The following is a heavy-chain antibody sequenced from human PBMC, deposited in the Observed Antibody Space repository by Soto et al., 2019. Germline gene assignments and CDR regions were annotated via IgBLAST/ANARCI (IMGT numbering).Heavy chain of an antibody. Sequence: SETLSLTCTVSGGSISSCDYYWGWVRQPPGKGLAWIGSICSSGSTYHNPSLKSRVTISVDTSKNQFSLRLSSVTAADTAVYYCARHRRETGTYAQPLDYWGQGTLVTVSS. CDR3: ARHRRETGTYAQPLDY. V-gene: IGHV4-39*01. J-gene: IGHJ4*02. D-gene: IGHD1-1*01. CDR2: ICSSGST. CDR1: GGSISSCDYY.